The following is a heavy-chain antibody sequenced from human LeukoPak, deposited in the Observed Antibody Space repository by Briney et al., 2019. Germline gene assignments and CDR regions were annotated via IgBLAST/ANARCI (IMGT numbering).Heavy chain of an antibody. D-gene: IGHD6-13*01. Sequence: SETLSLTCAVSGYSISSGYYWGWIRQPPGQGLEWIGSIYHSGSTYYNPSLKSRVTISVDTSKNQFSLKLSSVTAADTAVYYCARVGIAAALGDWFDPWGQGTLVTVSS. CDR2: IYHSGST. CDR3: ARVGIAAALGDWFDP. J-gene: IGHJ5*02. V-gene: IGHV4-38-2*01. CDR1: GYSISSGYY.